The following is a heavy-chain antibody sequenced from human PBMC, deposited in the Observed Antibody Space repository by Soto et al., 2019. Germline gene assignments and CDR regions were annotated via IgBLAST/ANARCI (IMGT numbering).Heavy chain of an antibody. D-gene: IGHD1-26*01. V-gene: IGHV4-34*01. Sequence: KPSETLSLTCAVYGGSFSGYYWSWIRQPPGEGLEWIGEINHSGSTNYNPSLKSRVTISVDTSKNQFSLKLSSVTAADTAVYYCARTTPYYYYGMDVWGQGTTVTVSS. CDR3: ARTTPYYYYGMDV. CDR2: INHSGST. CDR1: GGSFSGYY. J-gene: IGHJ6*02.